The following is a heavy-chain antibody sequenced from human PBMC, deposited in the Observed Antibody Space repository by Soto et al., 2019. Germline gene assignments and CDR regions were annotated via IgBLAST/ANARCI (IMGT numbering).Heavy chain of an antibody. CDR2: TNPNSGNT. CDR3: ARGRQQWLVQRSFDY. Sequence: ASVKVSCKASGYTFTSYDINWVRQATGQGLEWMGWTNPNSGNTGYAQKFQGRVTMTRNTSISTAYMELSRLRSEDTAVYYCARGRQQWLVQRSFDYWGQGTLLTVSS. D-gene: IGHD6-19*01. J-gene: IGHJ4*02. CDR1: GYTFTSYD. V-gene: IGHV1-8*01.